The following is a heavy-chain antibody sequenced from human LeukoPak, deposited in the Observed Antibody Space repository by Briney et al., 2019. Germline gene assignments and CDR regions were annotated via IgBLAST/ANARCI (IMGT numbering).Heavy chain of an antibody. J-gene: IGHJ3*02. Sequence: GGSLRLSCAASGFTFSSYEMNWVRQAPGKGLEWVSGIGGSGISTYYADSVKGRFTISRDNSKNTLYLQMNSLRVEDTAVYYCAKSWNYYDSSGDDALDIWGQGTMVTVSS. V-gene: IGHV3-23*01. CDR2: IGGSGIST. CDR1: GFTFSSYE. CDR3: AKSWNYYDSSGDDALDI. D-gene: IGHD3-22*01.